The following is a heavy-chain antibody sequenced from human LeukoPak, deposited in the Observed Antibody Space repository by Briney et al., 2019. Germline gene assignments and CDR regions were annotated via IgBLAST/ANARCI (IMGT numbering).Heavy chain of an antibody. D-gene: IGHD3-10*01. CDR1: GFTVSSYY. CDR2: IYSGGST. V-gene: IGHV3-66*01. J-gene: IGHJ4*02. CDR3: ARVRGGNFDF. Sequence: GGSLRLSCAASGFTVSSYYMTWVRQAPGKGLEWVSVIYSGGSTYYADSVKGRVAISRDNSKNTVFLQMNNVRAEDTAVYYCARVRGGNFDFWGQGTLVTVSS.